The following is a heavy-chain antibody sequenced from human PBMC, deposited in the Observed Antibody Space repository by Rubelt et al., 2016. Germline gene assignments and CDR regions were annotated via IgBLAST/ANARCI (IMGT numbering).Heavy chain of an antibody. CDR2: IIPVFGTA. J-gene: IGHJ4*02. V-gene: IGHV1-69*01. CDR1: GGTFSSYA. CDR3: ATTIAIRPYYFDY. Sequence: QVQLVQSGAEVKKPGSSVKVSCKASGGTFSSYAISWVRQAPGQGLEWMGGIIPVFGTANYAQKFQGRSTMTADESTGTAYMELSSLSSEDTAVYYCATTIAIRPYYFDYWGQGTLVTVSS. D-gene: IGHD6-6*01.